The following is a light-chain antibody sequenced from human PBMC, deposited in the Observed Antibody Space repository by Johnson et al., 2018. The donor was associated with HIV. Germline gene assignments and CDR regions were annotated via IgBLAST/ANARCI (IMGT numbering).Light chain of an antibody. J-gene: IGLJ1*01. V-gene: IGLV1-51*01. CDR3: VGWDSSLSGYV. Sequence: QSVLTQPPSVSAAPGQKVTISCSGSSSNIGNNYVSWYQQLPGTAPKLLIYDNNKRPSGIPDRFSGSKSGTSATLGITGLQTGDEADYYCVGWDSSLSGYVFGTGTKVTVL. CDR1: SSNIGNNY. CDR2: DNN.